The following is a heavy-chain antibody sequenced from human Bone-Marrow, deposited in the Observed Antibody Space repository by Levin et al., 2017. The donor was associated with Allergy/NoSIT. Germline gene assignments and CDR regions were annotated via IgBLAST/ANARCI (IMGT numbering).Heavy chain of an antibody. Sequence: NASETLSLTCAVYGGSFGGYHWSWIRQPPRKGLEWIGEINQSGRTNYNPSLESRVTISVDRSKNQFSLTLKSVTAADTAIYYCAKGDIIVEPAAYPILRDWGQGTLVTVSS. D-gene: IGHD2-2*01. CDR3: AKGDIIVEPAAYPILRD. CDR1: GGSFGGYH. CDR2: INQSGRT. J-gene: IGHJ1*01. V-gene: IGHV4-34*01.